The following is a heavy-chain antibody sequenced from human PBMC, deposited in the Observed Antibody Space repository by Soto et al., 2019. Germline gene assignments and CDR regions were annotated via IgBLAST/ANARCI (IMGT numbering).Heavy chain of an antibody. D-gene: IGHD3-22*01. CDR3: ARHGPRVYYDNSEYYYSGMAG. CDR2: IYRGDSDS. Sequence: SCRGAGDRSTRYSIGCMSPQQGKGLEWMGIIYRGDSDSRYRPSFEGEVTISADTSISTAYLQWSRLKASDTAMYYCARHGPRVYYDNSEYYYSGMAGWGRGTAVTFS. V-gene: IGHV5-51*01. J-gene: IGHJ6*02. CDR1: GDRSTRYS.